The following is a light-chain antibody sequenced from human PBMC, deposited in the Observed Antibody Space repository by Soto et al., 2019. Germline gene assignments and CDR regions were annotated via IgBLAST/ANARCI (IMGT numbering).Light chain of an antibody. CDR2: VGTGGIVG. CDR3: GADHGSGSNFVRV. V-gene: IGLV9-49*01. Sequence: QAVLTQPPSASASLGASVTLTCTLSSGYSNYKVDWYQQRPGKGPRFVMRVGTGGIVGSKGDGIPDRFSVLGSGLNRYLTIKNIQEEDASDYHCGADHGSGSNFVRVLGGGTKLTVL. CDR1: SGYSNYK. J-gene: IGLJ2*01.